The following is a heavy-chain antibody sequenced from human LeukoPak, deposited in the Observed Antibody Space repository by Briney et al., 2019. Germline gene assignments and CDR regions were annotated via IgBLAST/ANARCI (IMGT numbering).Heavy chain of an antibody. V-gene: IGHV3-74*01. CDR3: ARDRGPRTGFMVREAYDY. J-gene: IGHJ4*02. Sequence: TGGALRLSCAASGFTFSDYWIHWVRQAPGKGLVWVSRINTDGSITNYADSVKGRFSISRDNAKNTLYLQMSSLRAEDTVVYYCARDRGPRTGFMVREAYDYWGQGTLVTVSS. CDR1: GFTFSDYW. CDR2: INTDGSIT. D-gene: IGHD3-10*01.